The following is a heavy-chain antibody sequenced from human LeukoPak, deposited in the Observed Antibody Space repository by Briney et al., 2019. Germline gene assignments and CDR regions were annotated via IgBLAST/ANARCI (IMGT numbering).Heavy chain of an antibody. Sequence: PGGSLRLSCAASGFTFNTYSMTWVRQAPGKGLEWVSSISSSGSYIYYADSLKGRFTISRDNAKNSLYLQMNSLRAEDTAVYYCARQRIDNSGLDYWGQGTLVTVSS. V-gene: IGHV3-21*01. CDR1: GFTFNTYS. D-gene: IGHD3-22*01. J-gene: IGHJ4*02. CDR2: ISSSGSYI. CDR3: ARQRIDNSGLDY.